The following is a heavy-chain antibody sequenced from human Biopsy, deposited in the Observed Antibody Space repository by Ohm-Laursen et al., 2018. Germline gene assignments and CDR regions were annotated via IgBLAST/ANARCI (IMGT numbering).Heavy chain of an antibody. Sequence: ASVKVSCKASGYTFTSYGISWVRQAPGQGLEWMGWVNPNRGATNYAQKFQGRVTMTSDTSISTAYIELRRLISDDTAVYFCARDRMVTIITLVRADTFDIWGQGTLVSVSS. CDR3: ARDRMVTIITLVRADTFDI. CDR2: VNPNRGAT. CDR1: GYTFTSYG. V-gene: IGHV1-2*02. D-gene: IGHD3-10*01. J-gene: IGHJ3*02.